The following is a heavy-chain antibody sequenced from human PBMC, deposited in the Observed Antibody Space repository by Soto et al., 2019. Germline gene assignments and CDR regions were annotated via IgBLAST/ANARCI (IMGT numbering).Heavy chain of an antibody. J-gene: IGHJ4*01. CDR2: IYTGDSDT. V-gene: IGHV5-51*01. D-gene: IGHD1-26*01. CDR3: ESSVTWDYFGS. CDR1: ENSFTSHW. Sequence: VESLTISCRSSENSFTSHWIGWVRQMPGKGLEYMGIIYTGDSDTRYSPSFQGQVTISADKSIRTSYLQWSSLKASDTAVYYCESSVTWDYFGSWGQENRVAVSS.